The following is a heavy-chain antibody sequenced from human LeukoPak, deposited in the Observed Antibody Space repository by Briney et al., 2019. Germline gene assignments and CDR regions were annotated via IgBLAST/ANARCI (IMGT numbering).Heavy chain of an antibody. D-gene: IGHD1-26*01. Sequence: PGGSLRLSCAASGFTFSSYAMSWVRQAPGKGLEWVSAISGSGGSTYYADSVKGRFTISRDNSKSTLYLQMNSLRTDDTAVYYCAKPPDGTYSSGAFDIWGQGTMVTVSS. CDR2: ISGSGGST. V-gene: IGHV3-23*01. CDR1: GFTFSSYA. CDR3: AKPPDGTYSSGAFDI. J-gene: IGHJ3*02.